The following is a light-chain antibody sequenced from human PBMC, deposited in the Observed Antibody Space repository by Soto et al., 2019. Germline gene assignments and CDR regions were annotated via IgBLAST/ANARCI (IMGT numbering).Light chain of an antibody. J-gene: IGKJ4*01. Sequence: DIQLTQSPSFLSASVGDRVIITCRASQGISSYLAWNQQKPGKAPKLLIYAASTLQSGVPSGFSGSGSGTEFTLTISSLQPEDFATYYCQQFNSFPLTFGGGTKVEIK. CDR1: QGISSY. CDR2: AAS. V-gene: IGKV1-9*01. CDR3: QQFNSFPLT.